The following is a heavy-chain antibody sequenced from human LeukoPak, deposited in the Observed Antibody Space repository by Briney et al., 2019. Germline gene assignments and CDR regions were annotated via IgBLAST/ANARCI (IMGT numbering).Heavy chain of an antibody. CDR1: GFTFSIYS. CDR3: ARVPTTGLWGRSYNSYFDH. Sequence: GGTLRLSCAASGFTFSIYSMSWVRQAPDKGLEWISYISSAGTYIYYADSVKGRFTISRDNANNSLFLQMDSLRGDDTAVYCCARVPTTGLWGRSYNSYFDHWGQGTPVTVSS. D-gene: IGHD3-3*01. V-gene: IGHV3-21*01. J-gene: IGHJ4*02. CDR2: ISSAGTYI.